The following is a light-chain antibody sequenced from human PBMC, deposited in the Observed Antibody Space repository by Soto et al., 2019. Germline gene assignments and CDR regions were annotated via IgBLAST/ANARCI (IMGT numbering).Light chain of an antibody. J-gene: IGLJ1*01. CDR3: CSYAGIYTFV. CDR2: DVS. CDR1: SSDVGGYNY. V-gene: IGLV2-11*01. Sequence: ALTQPRSVSGSPGQSVTISCTGTSSDVGGYNYVSWYQQHPGKAPRLMIYDVSQRPSGVPDRFSGSKSGNTASLTISGLQAEDEADYYCCSYAGIYTFVFGTGTKVTVL.